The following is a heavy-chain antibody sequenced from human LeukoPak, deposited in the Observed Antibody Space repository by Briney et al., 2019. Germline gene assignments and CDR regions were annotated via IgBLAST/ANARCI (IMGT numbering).Heavy chain of an antibody. J-gene: IGHJ4*02. CDR3: ARDLGNIYFDY. Sequence: SETVSLNGTGSGGSISSYYWSWIRQPAGQGLEWIGRIYTSGSTNYNPSLKSRVTMSVDTSKNQFSLKLSSVTAADTAVYYCARDLGNIYFDYWGQGTLVTVSS. V-gene: IGHV4-4*07. D-gene: IGHD2/OR15-2a*01. CDR2: IYTSGST. CDR1: GGSISSYY.